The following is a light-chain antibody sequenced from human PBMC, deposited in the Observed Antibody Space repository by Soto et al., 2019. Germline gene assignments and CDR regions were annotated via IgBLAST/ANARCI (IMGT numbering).Light chain of an antibody. CDR3: QQFNHYPLT. J-gene: IGKJ4*01. Sequence: DIQMTQSPSSLSASLGDRVTITCRASQSITTYLNWYQQKPGKAPKLLIYATSSLQSGVPSRFSGSGSGTDFTLTISSLQPEDFATYYCQQFNHYPLTFGGGTNVDI. V-gene: IGKV1-39*01. CDR2: ATS. CDR1: QSITTY.